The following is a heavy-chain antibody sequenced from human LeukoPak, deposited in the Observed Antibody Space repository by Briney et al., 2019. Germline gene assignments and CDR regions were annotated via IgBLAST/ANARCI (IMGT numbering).Heavy chain of an antibody. CDR3: ARGDILTGYYSRRYFDY. Sequence: SETLSLTCAVYGGSFSGYYWSWIRQPPGKGLEWIGEINHSGSTNYNPSLKSRVTISVDTSKNQFSLKLSSVAAADTAVYYCARGDILTGYYSRRYFDYWGQGTLVTVSS. D-gene: IGHD3-9*01. V-gene: IGHV4-34*01. J-gene: IGHJ4*02. CDR2: INHSGST. CDR1: GGSFSGYY.